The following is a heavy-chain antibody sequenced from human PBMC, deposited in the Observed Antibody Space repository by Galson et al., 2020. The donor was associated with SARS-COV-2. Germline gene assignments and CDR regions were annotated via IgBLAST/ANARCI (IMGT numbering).Heavy chain of an antibody. CDR3: ARGSSRYFYYYAMDV. CDR2: IKQDGSEK. D-gene: IGHD2-2*01. J-gene: IGHJ6*02. CDR1: GFTFRSYW. Sequence: TGGSLRLSCAASGFTFRSYWMSWVRQAPGKGLDWVANIKQDGSEKYHVDSLKGRFTISRDNAKNSLYLQMNSLRAEDTAVYYCARGSSRYFYYYAMDVWGQGTTVTVSS. V-gene: IGHV3-7*01.